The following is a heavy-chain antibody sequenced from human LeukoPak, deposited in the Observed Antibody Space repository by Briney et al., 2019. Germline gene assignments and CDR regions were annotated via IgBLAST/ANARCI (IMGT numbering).Heavy chain of an antibody. J-gene: IGHJ6*03. D-gene: IGHD3-10*01. V-gene: IGHV4-59*01. CDR3: ARADRSGTRYIDV. CDR2: IYYTGST. Sequence: PSETLSLTCTVSSAFISSYYWSWIRRPPGKGLEWIGYIYYTGSTKYNPSLKSRVTISVDTSMNQFSLNLSSLTAADTAVYYCARADRSGTRYIDVWGKGTTVTVS. CDR1: SAFISSYY.